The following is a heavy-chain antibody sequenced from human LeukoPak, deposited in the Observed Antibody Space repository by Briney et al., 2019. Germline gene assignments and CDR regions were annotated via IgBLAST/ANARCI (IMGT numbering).Heavy chain of an antibody. Sequence: PGGSLRLSCAASGFTFSSYAMHWVRQAPGKGLEWVAVISYDGSNKYYADSVKGRFTISRDNSKNTLYLQMNSLRAEDTAVYYCANSGYGKDAFDIWGQGTMVTVSS. D-gene: IGHD5-12*01. CDR1: GFTFSSYA. V-gene: IGHV3-30-3*01. CDR3: ANSGYGKDAFDI. CDR2: ISYDGSNK. J-gene: IGHJ3*02.